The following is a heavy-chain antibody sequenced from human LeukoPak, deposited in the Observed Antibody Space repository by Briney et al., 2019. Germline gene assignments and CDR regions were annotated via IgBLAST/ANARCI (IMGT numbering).Heavy chain of an antibody. V-gene: IGHV4-59*01. CDR3: ARDLTRFNGGPMDV. Sequence: PSETLSLTCTVSGGSISSSYWSWIRQPPGKGLEWIGYIYYTGSTNYNPSLKSRVTISVDTSKNQFSLKRDSVSAADTAVYYCARDLTRFNGGPMDVWGKGTTVTVSS. J-gene: IGHJ6*03. CDR2: IYYTGST. CDR1: GGSISSSY. D-gene: IGHD3-10*02.